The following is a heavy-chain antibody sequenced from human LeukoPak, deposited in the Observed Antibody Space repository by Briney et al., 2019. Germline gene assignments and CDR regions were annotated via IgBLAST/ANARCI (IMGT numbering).Heavy chain of an antibody. CDR1: GYTFTSYG. V-gene: IGHV1-18*04. Sequence: ASVKVSCKASGYTFTSYGISWVRHAPGQGLEWMVWIIAYNGNTNYAQKLQSRVTMTTDTSTSTAYMEMRSLRSDDTAVYYCAREIAAAGKDWFDPWGQGTLVTVSS. CDR3: AREIAAAGKDWFDP. J-gene: IGHJ5*02. CDR2: IIAYNGNT. D-gene: IGHD6-13*01.